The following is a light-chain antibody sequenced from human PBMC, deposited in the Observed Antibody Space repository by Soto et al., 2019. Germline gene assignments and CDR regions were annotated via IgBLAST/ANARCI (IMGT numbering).Light chain of an antibody. CDR3: SSYTTSSTRV. V-gene: IGLV2-14*01. CDR1: SSDLGIYNY. CDR2: EVT. J-gene: IGLJ1*01. Sequence: QSVRTQPASVSGSPGQSIAISCSGSSSDLGIYNYVSWYQQHPGKVPKLIIFEVTNRPSGVSNRFSGSKSGNTASLTISGLQAEDEADYYCSSYTTSSTRVFGTGTKVTVL.